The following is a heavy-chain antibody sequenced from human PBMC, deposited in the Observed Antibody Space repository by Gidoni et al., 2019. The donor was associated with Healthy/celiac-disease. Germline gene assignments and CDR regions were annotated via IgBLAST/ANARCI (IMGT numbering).Heavy chain of an antibody. Sequence: EVQLVASGGGLVQPGGSLRLSCAASGFTFSSYSMNWVRQAPGKGLEWVSYISSSSSTIYYADSVKGRFTISRDNAKNSLYLQMNSLRAEDTAVYYCARDPLPSDYWGQGTLVTVSS. V-gene: IGHV3-48*04. CDR1: GFTFSSYS. CDR2: ISSSSSTI. CDR3: ARDPLPSDY. J-gene: IGHJ4*02.